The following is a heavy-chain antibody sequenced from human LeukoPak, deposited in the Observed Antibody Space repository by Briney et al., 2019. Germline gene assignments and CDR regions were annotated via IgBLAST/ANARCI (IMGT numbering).Heavy chain of an antibody. CDR3: AKLSRYYDRGGYFDY. CDR1: EFSVGSNY. CDR2: IYSGGST. D-gene: IGHD3-10*02. Sequence: GGSLRLSCAASEFSVGSNYMTWVRQAPGKGLEWVSLIYSGGSTYYADSVKGRFTISRDNSKNTLYLQMNSLRAEDTAVYYCAKLSRYYDRGGYFDYWGQGTLVTVSS. V-gene: IGHV3-66*04. J-gene: IGHJ4*02.